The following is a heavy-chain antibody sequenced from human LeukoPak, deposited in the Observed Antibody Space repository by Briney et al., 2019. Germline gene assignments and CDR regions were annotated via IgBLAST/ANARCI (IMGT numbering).Heavy chain of an antibody. CDR1: GYTFTGYF. CDR2: INPNSRDT. CDR3: AILSSGYNFDY. D-gene: IGHD3-22*01. V-gene: IGHV1-2*02. J-gene: IGHJ4*02. Sequence: ASVKVSCKASGYTFTGYFMHWVRQAPGQGLEWMGWINPNSRDTNYAQKFQGGVTMTRDTSISTAYMELSSLRSDDTAVYYCAILSSGYNFDYWGQGTLVTVSS.